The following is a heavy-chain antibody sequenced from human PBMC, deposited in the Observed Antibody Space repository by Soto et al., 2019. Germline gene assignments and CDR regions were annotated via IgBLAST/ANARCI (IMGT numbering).Heavy chain of an antibody. D-gene: IGHD3-22*01. CDR3: ARDPPHYYDSSGYFRPQVDY. V-gene: IGHV3-23*01. Sequence: GGSLRLSCAPSGSIFSNYAMTWVRQAPGKGLEWVSGVSASGTGAYYTDSVKGRFTISRDNSKNTLYLQMNSLRAEDAAVYYCARDPPHYYDSSGYFRPQVDYWGQGTLVTVSS. CDR1: GSIFSNYA. J-gene: IGHJ4*02. CDR2: VSASGTGA.